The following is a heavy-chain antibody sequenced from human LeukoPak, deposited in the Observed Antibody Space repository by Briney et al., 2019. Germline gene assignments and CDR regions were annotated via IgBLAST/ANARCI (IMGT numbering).Heavy chain of an antibody. Sequence: SVNVSCKASGATYTSYAISWVRQAPGQGLEWMGWIIPILGIANYAQKFQGGVTITADKDTSTAYMELSSLRSDDTAVYYCARLLFTSHRPYFDYWGQGTLVTVSS. J-gene: IGHJ4*02. V-gene: IGHV1-69*10. CDR2: IIPILGIA. CDR1: GATYTSYA. D-gene: IGHD2-2*01. CDR3: ARLLFTSHRPYFDY.